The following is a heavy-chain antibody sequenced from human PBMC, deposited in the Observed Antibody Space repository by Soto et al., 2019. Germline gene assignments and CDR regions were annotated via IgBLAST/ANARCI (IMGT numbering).Heavy chain of an antibody. V-gene: IGHV3-23*01. D-gene: IGHD1-26*01. CDR1: GFTFSSYA. CDR3: ARRGSGSYYDY. CDR2: ISGSGDST. Sequence: EVQLLESGGGLVQPGGSLRLSCAASGFTFSSYAMRWVRQAPGKGLEWVSAISGSGDSTYYADYVKGRFTTSRDNSKNTLYLQMNSLRAEETAVYYCARRGSGSYYDYWGQGTLVTVSS. J-gene: IGHJ4*02.